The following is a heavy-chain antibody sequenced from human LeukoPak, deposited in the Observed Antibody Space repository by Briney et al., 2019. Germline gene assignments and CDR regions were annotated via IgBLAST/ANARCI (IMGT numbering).Heavy chain of an antibody. CDR1: GGSISSSSYY. Sequence: SETLSLTCTVSGGSISSSSYYWGWIRQPPGKGLEWIGSIYYSGSTYYNPSLKSRVTISVDTSKDQFSLKLSSVTAADTAVYYCAREEYYYGSGSPNWGQGTLVAVSS. CDR3: AREEYYYGSGSPN. CDR2: IYYSGST. D-gene: IGHD3-10*01. J-gene: IGHJ4*02. V-gene: IGHV4-39*07.